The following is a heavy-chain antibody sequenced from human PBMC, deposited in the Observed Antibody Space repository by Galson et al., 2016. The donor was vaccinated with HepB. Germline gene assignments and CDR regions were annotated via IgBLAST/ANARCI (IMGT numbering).Heavy chain of an antibody. CDR3: ARDRYCDSIGCYYFDY. D-gene: IGHD2-2*01. Sequence: SLRLSCAASGFTFTNYGMHWVRQAPGKGLEWAAVIWYDGSNKYYADSVRGRFTISRDNAKDSLYLQMDSLRVEDTALYYCARDRYCDSIGCYYFDYWGQGTLVTVSS. CDR2: IWYDGSNK. J-gene: IGHJ4*02. V-gene: IGHV3-33*01. CDR1: GFTFTNYG.